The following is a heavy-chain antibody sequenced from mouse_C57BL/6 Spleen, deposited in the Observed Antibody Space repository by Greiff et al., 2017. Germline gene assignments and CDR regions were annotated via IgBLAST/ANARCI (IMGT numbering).Heavy chain of an antibody. CDR1: GFTFSDYY. CDR3: ARTYYDYDAWFAY. CDR2: ISNGGGST. V-gene: IGHV5-12*01. J-gene: IGHJ3*01. D-gene: IGHD2-4*01. Sequence: EVKLVESGGGLVQPGGSLKLSCAASGFTFSDYYMYWVRQTPEKRLEWVAYISNGGGSTYYPDTVKGRFTISRDNAKNTLYLQLSRLKSEDTAMYYCARTYYDYDAWFAYWGQGTLVTVSA.